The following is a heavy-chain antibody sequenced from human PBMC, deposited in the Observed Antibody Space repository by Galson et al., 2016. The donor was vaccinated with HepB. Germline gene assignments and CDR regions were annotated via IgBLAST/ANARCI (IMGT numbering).Heavy chain of an antibody. V-gene: IGHV3-23*01. D-gene: IGHD2-15*01. CDR1: GFTFNTYA. J-gene: IGHJ4*02. Sequence: SLRLSCAASGFTFNTYAMSWVRQAPGKGLEWVSTLSASGGATYYSDSVKGRFTISRDNSKNTLYLQMNSLRDEDTAVYYCARGHLVVPFSFYFDYWGQGSLVTVSS. CDR2: LSASGGAT. CDR3: ARGHLVVPFSFYFDY.